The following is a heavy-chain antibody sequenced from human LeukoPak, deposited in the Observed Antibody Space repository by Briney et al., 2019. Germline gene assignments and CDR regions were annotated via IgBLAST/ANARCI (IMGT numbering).Heavy chain of an antibody. D-gene: IGHD6-13*01. CDR1: GFTFGSFW. V-gene: IGHV3-74*01. CDR3: ARDTGSGFYHSAAAGTFDY. Sequence: AGGSLRLSCAASGFTFGSFWMHWVRPAPGKGLVWVARIKNDGTSPTYADSVKGRFAISRDNAKNTLYLQTNNLRAEDTAVYYCARDTGSGFYHSAAAGTFDYWGQGTRVTVSS. J-gene: IGHJ4*02. CDR2: IKNDGTSP.